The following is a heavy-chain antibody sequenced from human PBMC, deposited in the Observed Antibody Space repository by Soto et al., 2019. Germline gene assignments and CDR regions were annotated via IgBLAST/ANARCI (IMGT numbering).Heavy chain of an antibody. J-gene: IGHJ6*02. CDR3: VRGVLATATSHSYYGLDV. Sequence: PEGSLRLSCTASGFTFCNHDIQKIRQPAGKGLEWVSAIGPAGDTYYLGSVQGRFTISRETAKNSLSLQMNHLRAADAAVYYCVRGVLATATSHSYYGLDVWGLGT. D-gene: IGHD6-13*01. V-gene: IGHV3-13*04. CDR2: IGPAGDT. CDR1: GFTFCNHD.